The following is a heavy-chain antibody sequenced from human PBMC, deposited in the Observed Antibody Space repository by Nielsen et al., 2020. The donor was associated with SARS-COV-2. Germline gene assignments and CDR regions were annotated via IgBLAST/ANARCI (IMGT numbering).Heavy chain of an antibody. CDR2: IYSCGST. J-gene: IGHJ6*03. CDR3: AKGADDILTGYYAYYYYYYMDV. V-gene: IGHV3-53*01. Sequence: WIRQPPGKGLEWVSVIYSCGSTYYADSVKGRFTISRDNSKNTLYLQMNSLRAEDTAVYYCAKGADDILTGYYAYYYYYYMDVWGKGTTVTVSS. D-gene: IGHD3-9*01.